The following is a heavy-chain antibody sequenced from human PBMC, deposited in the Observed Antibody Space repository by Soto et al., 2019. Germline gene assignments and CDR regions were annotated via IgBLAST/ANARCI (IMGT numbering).Heavy chain of an antibody. J-gene: IGHJ4*02. CDR3: ARGTAVTAINRFDY. CDR2: INWNGGST. V-gene: IGHV3-20*04. Sequence: PGGSLRLSCAASGFTFDDYGMSWVRQDPGKGLEWVSGINWNGGSTGYADSVKGRFTISRDNAKNSLYLQMNSLRAEDTALYYCARGTAVTAINRFDYWGQGTLVTVSS. CDR1: GFTFDDYG. D-gene: IGHD2-21*02.